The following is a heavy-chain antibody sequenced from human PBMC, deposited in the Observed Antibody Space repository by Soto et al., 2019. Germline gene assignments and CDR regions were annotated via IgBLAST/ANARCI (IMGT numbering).Heavy chain of an antibody. CDR1: GNTLTSYH. D-gene: IGHD1-26*01. V-gene: IGHV1-8*01. CDR3: ARGRGEGRLFDY. CDR2: MNPNSGHT. J-gene: IGHJ4*02. Sequence: QVQLVQSGAEVKKPGASVKVSCKASGNTLTSYHINWVRQATGQGLEWMGWMNPNSGHTGYAQKFQGRVTMTRNTSTSTVFMEVNCLRSEDTAVYYCARGRGEGRLFDYWGQGTLVTVSS.